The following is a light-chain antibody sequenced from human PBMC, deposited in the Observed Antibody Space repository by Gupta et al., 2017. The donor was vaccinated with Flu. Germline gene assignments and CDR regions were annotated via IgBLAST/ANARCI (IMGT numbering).Light chain of an antibody. CDR2: DAS. V-gene: IGKV3-11*01. Sequence: TLCLSPGESAPLSCRASQSVSSSLAWYQQKPGQAPRLLIYDASNRASGIPARFSGSGSGTDFTLTISSREPEDFAVYYCQQRSDWPLLTFGGGTKVEIK. J-gene: IGKJ4*01. CDR1: QSVSSS. CDR3: QQRSDWPLLT.